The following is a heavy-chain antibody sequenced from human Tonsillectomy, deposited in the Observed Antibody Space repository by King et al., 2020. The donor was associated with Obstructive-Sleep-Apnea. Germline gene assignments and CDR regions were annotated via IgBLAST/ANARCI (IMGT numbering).Heavy chain of an antibody. CDR1: GGSISSGDYF. CDR2: IFHSGTT. Sequence: VPLQESGPGLLKPSQTLSLTCTVSGGSISSGDYFWTWIRQPPGKGLEWIGYIFHSGTTYYNPSLKSRIAISLDTSKNQFFLKLSSVTAADTAVYYCARDASGSGSYYLDYWGQGTLVTVSS. CDR3: ARDASGSGSYYLDY. D-gene: IGHD3-10*01. J-gene: IGHJ4*02. V-gene: IGHV4-31*03.